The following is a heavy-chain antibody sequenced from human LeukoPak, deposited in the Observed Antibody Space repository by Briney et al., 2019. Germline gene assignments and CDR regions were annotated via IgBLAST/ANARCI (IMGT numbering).Heavy chain of an antibody. CDR2: ISAYNGNT. V-gene: IGHV1-18*01. CDR1: GYTFPSYV. Sequence: ASVKVSCKASGYTFPSYVISWVRQAPGQGFEGLGWISAYNGNTNYAQKLQGRVTMTTDTSTSTAYMELRSLRSDDTAVYYCARDMTRVVPAAIRWFDPWGQGTLVTVSS. J-gene: IGHJ5*02. D-gene: IGHD2-2*02. CDR3: ARDMTRVVPAAIRWFDP.